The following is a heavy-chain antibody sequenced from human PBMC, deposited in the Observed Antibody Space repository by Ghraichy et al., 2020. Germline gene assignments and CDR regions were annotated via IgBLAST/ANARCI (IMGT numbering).Heavy chain of an antibody. CDR3: AKGGVRITMVRGVIKPHYYYYGMDV. D-gene: IGHD3-10*01. CDR1: GFTFSSYG. Sequence: GESPNISCAASGFTFSSYGMHWVRQAPGKGLEWVAVISYDGSNKYYADSVKGRFTISRDNSKNTLYLQMNSLRAEDTAVYYCAKGGVRITMVRGVIKPHYYYYGMDVWGQGTTVTVSS. V-gene: IGHV3-30*18. CDR2: ISYDGSNK. J-gene: IGHJ6*02.